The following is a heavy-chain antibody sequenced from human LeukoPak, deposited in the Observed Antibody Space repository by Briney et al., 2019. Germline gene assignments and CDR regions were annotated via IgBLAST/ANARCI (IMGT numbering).Heavy chain of an antibody. J-gene: IGHJ4*02. CDR2: ISTSGST. V-gene: IGHV4-61*02. D-gene: IGHD1-1*01. Sequence: SETLSLTCTVSGGSISSGSYFWSWLRQPAGKGLDWIGRISTSGSTNYNPSLKSRVTISVDTSKNQFSLRLSSMTAADTAVYYCARGAGTGTLLYYFDYWGQGTLVTVSS. CDR3: ARGAGTGTLLYYFDY. CDR1: GGSISSGSYF.